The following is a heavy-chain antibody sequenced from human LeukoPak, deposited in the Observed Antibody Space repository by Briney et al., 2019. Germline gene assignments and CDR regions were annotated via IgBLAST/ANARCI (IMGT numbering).Heavy chain of an antibody. CDR1: GGSISSYY. Sequence: SETLSLTCTVSGGSISSYYWSWIRQPPGKGLEWIGYIYTSGSTNYNPSLKSRVTISVDTSKNQFSLKLSSVTAADTAVYYCARHGSSGYLVSWLDPWGQGTLVTVSS. D-gene: IGHD3-22*01. J-gene: IGHJ5*02. CDR3: ARHGSSGYLVSWLDP. V-gene: IGHV4-4*09. CDR2: IYTSGST.